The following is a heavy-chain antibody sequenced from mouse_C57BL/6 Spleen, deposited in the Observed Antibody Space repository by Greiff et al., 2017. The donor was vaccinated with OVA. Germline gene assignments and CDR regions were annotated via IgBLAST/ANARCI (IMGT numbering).Heavy chain of an antibody. D-gene: IGHD1-1*01. CDR2: ISSGGDYI. CDR1: GFTFSSYA. Sequence: EVHLVESGEGLVKPGGSLKLSCAASGFTFSSYAMSWVRQTPEKRLEWVAYISSGGDYIYYADTVKGRFTISRDNARNTLYLQMSSLKSEDTSMYYCTRAYYYGSSHWYFDVWGTGTTVTVSS. V-gene: IGHV5-9-1*02. J-gene: IGHJ1*03. CDR3: TRAYYYGSSHWYFDV.